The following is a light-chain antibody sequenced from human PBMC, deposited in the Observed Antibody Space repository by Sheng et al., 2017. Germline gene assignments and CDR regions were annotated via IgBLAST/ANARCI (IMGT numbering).Light chain of an antibody. V-gene: IGKV1-5*03. Sequence: DIQMTQSPSTLSASVGDRVTITCRASQSISNWLAWYQQKPGKVPKLLIYKTSYLQSGVPSRFRGSGSGTEFTLTISSLQPDDFASYYCQQYNTYPLTFGGGTRVEIK. J-gene: IGKJ4*01. CDR1: QSISNW. CDR3: QQYNTYPLT. CDR2: KTS.